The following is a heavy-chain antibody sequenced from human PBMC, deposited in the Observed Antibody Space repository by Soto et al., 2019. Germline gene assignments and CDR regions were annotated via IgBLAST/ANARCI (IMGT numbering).Heavy chain of an antibody. CDR2: ISYDGSNK. Sequence: QVQLVESGGGVVQPGRSLRLSCAASGFTFSSYAMHWVRQAPGKGLEWVAVISYDGSNKYYADSVKGRFTISRDNSKKTLYLQMNRLRAEDTAVYYCARDVEMATRYNYYGMDVWGQGPTVTVSS. J-gene: IGHJ6*02. V-gene: IGHV3-30-3*01. CDR1: GFTFSSYA. D-gene: IGHD1-26*01. CDR3: ARDVEMATRYNYYGMDV.